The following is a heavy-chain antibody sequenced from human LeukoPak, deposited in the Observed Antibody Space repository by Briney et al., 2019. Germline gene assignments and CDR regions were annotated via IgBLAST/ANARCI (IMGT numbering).Heavy chain of an antibody. CDR2: ISYDGSNK. CDR3: AKDHGSGSYYNPNWFDP. CDR1: GFTFSSYG. D-gene: IGHD3-10*01. V-gene: IGHV3-30*18. Sequence: GGTLRLSCAASGFTFSSYGMHWVRQAPGTGLEWVAVISYDGSNKYYADSVKGRFTISRDNSKNTLYLQMNSLRAEDTAVYYCAKDHGSGSYYNPNWFDPWGQGTLVTVSS. J-gene: IGHJ5*02.